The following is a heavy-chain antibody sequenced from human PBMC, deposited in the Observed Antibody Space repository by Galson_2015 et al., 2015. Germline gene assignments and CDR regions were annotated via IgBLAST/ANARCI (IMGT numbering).Heavy chain of an antibody. CDR2: IKQDGSEK. V-gene: IGHV3-7*03. CDR3: ARDSLSYSGSFDY. Sequence: SLRLSCAASEFTFSSYWMSWVRQAPGKGLEWVAKIKQDGSEKYYVDSVKGRFTISRDNAKNSLRLQMNSLRAEDTAVYYCARDSLSYSGSFDYWGQGTLVTVSS. CDR1: EFTFSSYW. J-gene: IGHJ4*02. D-gene: IGHD1-26*01.